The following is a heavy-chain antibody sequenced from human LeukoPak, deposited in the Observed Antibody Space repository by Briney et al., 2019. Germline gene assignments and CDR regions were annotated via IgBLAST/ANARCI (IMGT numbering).Heavy chain of an antibody. CDR1: GGSISNSSYY. CDR2: IYYNGRS. D-gene: IGHD2-21*01. CDR3: ARHPSYCGADCYLNWFDP. V-gene: IGHV4-39*01. Sequence: SETLSLTCSVSGGSISNSSYYWGWIRQPPGKGLERIGSIYYNGRSYYNPSLKSRVIISVDRSKDQFSLKLSSVTAADTAVYYCARHPSYCGADCYLNWFDPWGQGTLVTVSS. J-gene: IGHJ5*02.